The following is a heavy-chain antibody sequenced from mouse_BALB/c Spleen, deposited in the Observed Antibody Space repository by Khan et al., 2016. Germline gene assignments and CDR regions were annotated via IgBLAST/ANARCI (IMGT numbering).Heavy chain of an antibody. CDR1: GYAFTNYL. J-gene: IGHJ3*01. CDR3: ARSNGYDVGLAY. D-gene: IGHD2-2*01. CDR2: INPGSGGT. Sequence: QVQLMQSGAELVRPGTSVKVSCKASGYAFTNYLIEWVKQRPGQGLEWIGGINPGSGGTNYNEKFKGKATLTADKSSSTAYMQLSSLTSDDSEVFFCARSNGYDVGLAYWGQGTLVTVSA. V-gene: IGHV1-54*01.